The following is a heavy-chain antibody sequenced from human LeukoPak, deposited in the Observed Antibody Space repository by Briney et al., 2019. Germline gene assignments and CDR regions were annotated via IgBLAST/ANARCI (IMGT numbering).Heavy chain of an antibody. CDR3: ARHGLGGGRTGSGMDV. J-gene: IGHJ6*02. CDR1: GGSISRYY. Sequence: SETLSLTCTVSGGSISRYYWSWIRQPPGKGLEWVGDIYYSGSSNYNPSLTSRVTISVDTSKNQFSLKLSSPTTADTAVYYCARHGLGGGRTGSGMDVWGQGTTVTVSS. CDR2: IYYSGSS. D-gene: IGHD2-15*01. V-gene: IGHV4-59*01.